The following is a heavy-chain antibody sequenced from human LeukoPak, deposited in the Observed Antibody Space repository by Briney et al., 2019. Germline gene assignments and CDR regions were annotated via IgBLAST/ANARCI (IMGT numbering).Heavy chain of an antibody. D-gene: IGHD6-19*01. CDR1: GFTFSSYG. J-gene: IGHJ4*02. V-gene: IGHV3-9*01. CDR2: ISWNSGSI. Sequence: AGGSLRLSCAASGFTFSSYGMHWVRQAPGKGLEWVSGISWNSGSIGYADSVKGRFTISRDNAKNSLYLQMNSLRAEDTALYYCAKDEGIAVAGPGGYWGQGTLVTVSS. CDR3: AKDEGIAVAGPGGY.